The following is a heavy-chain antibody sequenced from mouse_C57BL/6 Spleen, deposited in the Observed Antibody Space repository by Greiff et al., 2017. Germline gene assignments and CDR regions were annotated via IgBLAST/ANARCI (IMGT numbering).Heavy chain of an antibody. CDR1: GFTFSSYG. CDR2: ISSGGSYT. J-gene: IGHJ2*01. CDR3: ARHLLTFDY. V-gene: IGHV5-6*01. Sequence: EVQVVESGGDLVKPGGSLKLSCAASGFTFSSYGMSWVRQTPDKRLEWVATISSGGSYTYYPDSVKGRFTISRDNAKNTLYLQMRSLKSEDTAMYYCARHLLTFDYWGQGTTLTVSS.